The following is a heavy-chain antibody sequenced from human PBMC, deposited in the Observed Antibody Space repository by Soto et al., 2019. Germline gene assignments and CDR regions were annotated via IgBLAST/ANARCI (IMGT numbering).Heavy chain of an antibody. J-gene: IGHJ6*02. CDR1: GYTFTSYG. Sequence: QVQLVQSGAEVKKPGASVKVSCKASGYTFTSYGISWVRQAPGQGLEWMGWISAYNGNTNYAQKLQGRVTMTTDTSTSTAYMELRSLRSDDTAVYYCARDRVTIAAAGTSYYYGMDVWGQGTTVTVSS. CDR2: ISAYNGNT. CDR3: ARDRVTIAAAGTSYYYGMDV. D-gene: IGHD6-13*01. V-gene: IGHV1-18*01.